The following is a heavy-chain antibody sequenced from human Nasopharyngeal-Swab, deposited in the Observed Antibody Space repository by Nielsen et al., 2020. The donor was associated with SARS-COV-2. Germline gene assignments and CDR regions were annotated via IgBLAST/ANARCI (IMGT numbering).Heavy chain of an antibody. Sequence: GESLKISCKGSGYTFTSYWIGWVRQMSGKGLEWMGIIYPGGSDTRYSPSFQGQVTISADKSINTAYLQWSSLRTSDTAMYYCARGRSGSYNWFDPWGQGTLVTVSS. CDR3: ARGRSGSYNWFDP. D-gene: IGHD1-26*01. V-gene: IGHV5-51*01. J-gene: IGHJ5*02. CDR2: IYPGGSDT. CDR1: GYTFTSYW.